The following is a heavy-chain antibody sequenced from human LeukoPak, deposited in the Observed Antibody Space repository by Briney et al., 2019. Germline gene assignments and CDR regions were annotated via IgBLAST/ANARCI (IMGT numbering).Heavy chain of an antibody. Sequence: GGSLRLSCAASGFTFSSYGMHWVRQAPGKGLEWVAVISYDGSNKYYADPVKGRFTISRDNSKNTLYLQMNSLRAEDTAVYYCAKDPLRRSSTSYMDVWGKGTTVTVSS. CDR2: ISYDGSNK. CDR1: GFTFSSYG. D-gene: IGHD2-2*01. J-gene: IGHJ6*03. CDR3: AKDPLRRSSTSYMDV. V-gene: IGHV3-30*18.